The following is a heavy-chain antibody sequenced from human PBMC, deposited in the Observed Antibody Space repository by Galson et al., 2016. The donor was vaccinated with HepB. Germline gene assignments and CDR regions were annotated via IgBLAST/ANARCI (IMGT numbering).Heavy chain of an antibody. CDR1: GYTFTSHD. Sequence: QSGAEVKKPGESLRISCKASGYTFTSHDINWVRQATGQGLEWMGWMNPNSGNTGHAQKFQGRVTMTWNTSISTAYMEVSSLRSEDTALYFCARAENYVCFNWGHGTLVTVSS. V-gene: IGHV1-8*01. D-gene: IGHD3-16*01. CDR2: MNPNSGNT. CDR3: ARAENYVCFN. J-gene: IGHJ4*01.